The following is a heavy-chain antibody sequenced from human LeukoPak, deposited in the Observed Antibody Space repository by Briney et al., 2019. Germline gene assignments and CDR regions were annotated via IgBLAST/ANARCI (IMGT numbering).Heavy chain of an antibody. CDR1: GFTFNNYA. D-gene: IGHD3-22*01. J-gene: IGHJ4*02. CDR2: ISFDGDNK. CDR3: ARNRQWLLADY. Sequence: PGRSLRLSCAASGFTFNNYAIHCVRQAPGKGLEWVAVISFDGDNKYYADSVKGRFTISRDNSKNTLYLQMNSLRAEDTAMYFCARNRQWLLADYWGQGTVVTVSS. V-gene: IGHV3-30-3*01.